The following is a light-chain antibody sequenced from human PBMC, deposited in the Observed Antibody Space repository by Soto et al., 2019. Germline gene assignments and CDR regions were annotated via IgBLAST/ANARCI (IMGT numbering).Light chain of an antibody. CDR3: FSYADGSIYV. V-gene: IGLV2-14*03. CDR2: YVD. Sequence: QSVLTQPASVSGSPGQSITISCTGTSRDVGAYDYVSWYLQHPDKAPQLLIYYVDHRPSGVSTRFSGSKSGNTASLTISGLQAEDEGDYYCFSYADGSIYVFGTGTKLTVL. CDR1: SRDVGAYDY. J-gene: IGLJ1*01.